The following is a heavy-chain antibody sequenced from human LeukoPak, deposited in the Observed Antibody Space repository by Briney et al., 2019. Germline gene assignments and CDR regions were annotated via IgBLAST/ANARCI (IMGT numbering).Heavy chain of an antibody. J-gene: IGHJ1*01. CDR3: ARVGRGNFQH. CDR1: GGSISSGGYY. CDR2: IYYSGST. D-gene: IGHD3-10*01. V-gene: IGHV4-31*03. Sequence: TSETLSLTCTVSGGSISSGGYYWSWIRQHPGKGLEWIGYIYYSGSTYYNPSLKSRVTISVDTSKNQFSLKLSSVTAADTAVYYCARVGRGNFQHWGQGTLVTVSS.